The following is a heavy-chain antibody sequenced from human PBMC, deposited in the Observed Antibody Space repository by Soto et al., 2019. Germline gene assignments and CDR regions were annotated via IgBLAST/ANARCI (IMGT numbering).Heavy chain of an antibody. Sequence: PSETLSLTCTVSGGSISSYYWSWIRQPPGKGLEWIGYIYYSGSTNYNPSLKSRVTISVDTSKNQFSLKLSSVTAADTAVYYCARGYSSSSRRWYFDLWGRGTLVTGS. CDR1: GGSISSYY. J-gene: IGHJ2*01. CDR2: IYYSGST. V-gene: IGHV4-59*01. CDR3: ARGYSSSSRRWYFDL. D-gene: IGHD6-6*01.